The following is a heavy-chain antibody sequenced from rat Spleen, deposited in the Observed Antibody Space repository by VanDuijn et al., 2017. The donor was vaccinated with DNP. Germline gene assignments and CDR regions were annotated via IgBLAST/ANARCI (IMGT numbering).Heavy chain of an antibody. CDR2: ISYDGSRT. CDR3: AKRTGATEGTDY. D-gene: IGHD1-11*01. V-gene: IGHV5-17*01. J-gene: IGHJ2*01. CDR1: GFTFSDYA. Sequence: EVQLVESGGGLVQPGRSLKLSCAASGFTFSDYAMAWVRQAPKKGLEWVATISYDGSRTYYRDSVKGRFTISRDNAKSTLYLQMDSLRSEDTATYYCAKRTGATEGTDYWGQGVMVTVSS.